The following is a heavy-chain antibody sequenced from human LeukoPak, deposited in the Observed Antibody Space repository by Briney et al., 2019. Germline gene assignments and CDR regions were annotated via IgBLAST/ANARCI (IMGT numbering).Heavy chain of an antibody. J-gene: IGHJ6*02. CDR1: GDSFSRYY. CDR2: IYYTGGT. V-gene: IGHV4-59*08. CDR3: ARNSYYYYGMDV. Sequence: SETLSLTCTVSGDSFSRYYWSWIRQPPGRGLEWIGYIYYTGGTDYNPSLKSRVTISWDTSKNQFSLKLRSVTAADTAVYYCARNSYYYYGMDVWGQGTTVTVSS.